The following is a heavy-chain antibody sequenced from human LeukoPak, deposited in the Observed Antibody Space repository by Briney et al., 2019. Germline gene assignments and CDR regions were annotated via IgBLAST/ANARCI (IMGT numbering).Heavy chain of an antibody. Sequence: GGSLRLSCAASGFTFSIYAMNWVRQAPGKGLEWVSAISGSGGSTYYADSVKGRFTIPRDNSKNTLYLQMNSLRAEDTAVYYCAKAKDTALKGFDPWGQGTLVTVSS. CDR2: ISGSGGST. CDR3: AKAKDTALKGFDP. J-gene: IGHJ5*02. CDR1: GFTFSIYA. D-gene: IGHD5-18*01. V-gene: IGHV3-23*01.